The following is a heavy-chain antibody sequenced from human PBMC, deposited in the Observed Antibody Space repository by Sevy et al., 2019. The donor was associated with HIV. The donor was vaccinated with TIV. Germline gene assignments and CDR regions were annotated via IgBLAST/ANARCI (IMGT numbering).Heavy chain of an antibody. CDR3: ARALQDYYYAMDV. CDR2: IYYSGRT. V-gene: IGHV4-59*01. Sequence: SETLSLTCTVSGDSISGYYWRWIRQPPGKGLEWIGYIYYSGRTNYNSSFKSRVAISVDTSKNQFSLKLRSVTAADTAVYYCARALQDYYYAMDVWGQGTTVTVSS. CDR1: GDSISGYY. J-gene: IGHJ6*02.